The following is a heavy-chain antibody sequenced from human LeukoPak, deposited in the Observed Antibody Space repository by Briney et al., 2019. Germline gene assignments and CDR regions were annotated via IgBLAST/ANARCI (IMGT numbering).Heavy chain of an antibody. V-gene: IGHV4-34*01. J-gene: IGHJ4*02. CDR3: ARGRPITIFGVVIGRGYFDY. D-gene: IGHD3-3*01. Sequence: PSETLSLTCAVYGGSFSGYYWSWIRQPPGKGLEWIGEINHSGSTNYNPSLKSRVTISVDTSKNQFSLKLSSVTAADTAVYYCARGRPITIFGVVIGRGYFDYWGQGTLVTVSS. CDR2: INHSGST. CDR1: GGSFSGYY.